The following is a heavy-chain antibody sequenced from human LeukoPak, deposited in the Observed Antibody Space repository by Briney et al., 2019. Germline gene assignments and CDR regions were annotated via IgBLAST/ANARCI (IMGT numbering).Heavy chain of an antibody. CDR1: GFTFSSYW. J-gene: IGHJ5*01. CDR3: ARDLALWFDY. V-gene: IGHV3-7*04. Sequence: PGGSQRLSRAASGFTFSSYWMSWVRQPPGKGLEWVANINQAGSEKYYVDSVKGRFTISRDNAKNSLYLQMNSLRAEDTAVYYCARDLALWFDYWGQGTLVTVSS. CDR2: INQAGSEK.